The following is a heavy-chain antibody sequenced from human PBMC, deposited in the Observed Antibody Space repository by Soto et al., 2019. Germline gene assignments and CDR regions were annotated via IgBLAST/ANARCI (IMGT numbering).Heavy chain of an antibody. Sequence: PSETLSLTCSVSGDCVTGGDYYWAWIRRPPGKALEWMGSISGDGRTHVNPALKRRVTFSLDTSKNEFSLNLRSVTLADRAIYFCARREGATEQQLNEAFYYYEMEVWGQETTVTVSS. J-gene: IGHJ6*01. CDR1: GDCVTGGDYY. D-gene: IGHD6-13*01. V-gene: IGHV4-39*01. CDR3: ARREGATEQQLNEAFYYYEMEV. CDR2: ISGDGRT.